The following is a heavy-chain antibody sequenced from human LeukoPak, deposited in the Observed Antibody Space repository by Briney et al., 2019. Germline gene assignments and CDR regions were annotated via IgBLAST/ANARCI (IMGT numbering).Heavy chain of an antibody. V-gene: IGHV4-39*07. CDR3: ARVAYGSGSGLIDC. J-gene: IGHJ4*02. CDR1: GGSINSSNYN. CDR2: VYYSGLT. Sequence: SETLSLTCTVSGGSINSSNYNWGWIRQPPRRGPEWLASVYYSGLTYYNSSLKSRVSISVDTSKNQFSLKLTSVTAADTAVYYCARVAYGSGSGLIDCWGQGTLVTISS. D-gene: IGHD3-10*01.